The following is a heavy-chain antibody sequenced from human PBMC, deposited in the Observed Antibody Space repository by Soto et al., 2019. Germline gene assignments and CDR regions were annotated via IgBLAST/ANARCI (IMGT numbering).Heavy chain of an antibody. V-gene: IGHV5-51*01. J-gene: IGHJ3*01. D-gene: IGHD6-6*01. CDR2: IYPGDSDT. CDR1: GYSFTSYW. Sequence: GESLKISCKGSGYSFTSYWIGWVRPMPGKGLEWVGIIYPGDSDTRYSPSFQGQVTISADQSISTAYLQWSSLNASDTAIYYCARHHVEYCSSPDSFDFWGQETMVTVSS. CDR3: ARHHVEYCSSPDSFDF.